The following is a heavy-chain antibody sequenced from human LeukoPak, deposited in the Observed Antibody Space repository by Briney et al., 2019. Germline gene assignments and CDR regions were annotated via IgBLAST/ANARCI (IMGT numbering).Heavy chain of an antibody. CDR1: GFTFDDYA. CDR3: EKGTAHWGYNCSAP. CDR2: ISWNSGSI. D-gene: IGHD3-16*01. J-gene: IGHJ5*02. V-gene: IGHV3-9*01. Sequence: GGSLRLSCAASGFTFDDYAMHWVRQAPGKGLEWVSGISWNSGSIGYADSVKGRFTISRDNAKNSLYLQMNSLRAEDTSLYYCEKGTAHWGYNCSAPWGQGTLVPVPS.